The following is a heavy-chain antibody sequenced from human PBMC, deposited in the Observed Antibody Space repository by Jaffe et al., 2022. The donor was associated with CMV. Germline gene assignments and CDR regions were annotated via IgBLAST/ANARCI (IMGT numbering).Heavy chain of an antibody. CDR3: ARIGYDSSGSYPNAFDY. CDR2: VHYSGST. CDR1: GGSISTYF. D-gene: IGHD3-22*01. Sequence: QVQLQESGPGLVKPSETLSLTCTVSGGSISTYFWSWIRQPPGKGLEWIGYVHYSGSTSYNPSLKSRVSISVDTSKNQFSLKLSSVTAADTAVYYCARIGYDSSGSYPNAFDYWGQGTLVTV. V-gene: IGHV4-59*01. J-gene: IGHJ4*02.